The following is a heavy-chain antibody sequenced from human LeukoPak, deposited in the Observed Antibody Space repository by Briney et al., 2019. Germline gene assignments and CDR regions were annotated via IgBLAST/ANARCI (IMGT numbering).Heavy chain of an antibody. CDR1: GGSFSGYY. J-gene: IGHJ4*02. D-gene: IGHD3-10*01. V-gene: IGHV4-34*01. CDR3: ARLTPLWFGELLGMFDY. Sequence: SETLSLTCAVYGGSFSGYYWSWIRQPPGKGLEWIGEINHSGSTNYNPPLKSRVTISVDTSKNQFSLKLSSVTAADTAVYYCARLTPLWFGELLGMFDYWGQGTLVTVSS. CDR2: INHSGST.